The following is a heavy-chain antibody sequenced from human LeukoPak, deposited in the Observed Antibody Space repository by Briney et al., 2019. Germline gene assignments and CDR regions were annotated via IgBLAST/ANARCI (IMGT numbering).Heavy chain of an antibody. Sequence: PGGSLRLSCAASGFTFSDSYMSWIRQAPGKGLEWVSYISSSGSTIYYADSVKGRFTISRDSAKNSLFLQMNSLRAEDSAAYFCARLRRIWNDVEFVDSWGQGTLVTVSS. J-gene: IGHJ4*02. CDR2: ISSSGSTI. V-gene: IGHV3-11*01. D-gene: IGHD1-1*01. CDR1: GFTFSDSY. CDR3: ARLRRIWNDVEFVDS.